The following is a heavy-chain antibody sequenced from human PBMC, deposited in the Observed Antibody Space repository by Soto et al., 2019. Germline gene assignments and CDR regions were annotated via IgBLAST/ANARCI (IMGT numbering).Heavy chain of an antibody. J-gene: IGHJ4*02. CDR3: AKDRDYYYDSSSYSPFDF. V-gene: IGHV3-23*01. CDR1: GFTISNYA. Sequence: EVQLLESGGGLVQPGGSLRLSCAVSGFTISNYAMNWVRQAPGKGLEWVSTISGSGSSTYYADSVKGRFTISRDNSKNTLYLQMNSLRAEDTAVYYCAKDRDYYYDSSSYSPFDFWGQGTLVTASS. D-gene: IGHD3-22*01. CDR2: ISGSGSST.